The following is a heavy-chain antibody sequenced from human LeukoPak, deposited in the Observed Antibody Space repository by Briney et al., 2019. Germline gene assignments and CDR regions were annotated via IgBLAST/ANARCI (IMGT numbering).Heavy chain of an antibody. CDR1: GGSISSSGGYY. Sequence: SQTLSLTCTVSGGSISSSGGYYWSWIRQHPGKGLEWIGYIYYGVNTYYNPALKSRITISADTSKTQFSLMLSSVTAADTAVYYCARGLSYGFVYWGQGTLVTVPS. D-gene: IGHD5-18*01. CDR2: IYYGVNT. CDR3: ARGLSYGFVY. V-gene: IGHV4-31*03. J-gene: IGHJ4*02.